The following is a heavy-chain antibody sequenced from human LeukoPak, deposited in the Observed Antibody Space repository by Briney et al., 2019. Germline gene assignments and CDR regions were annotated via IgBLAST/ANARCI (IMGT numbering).Heavy chain of an antibody. J-gene: IGHJ4*02. D-gene: IGHD2-2*01. V-gene: IGHV3-21*01. CDR1: GFTFSSYS. CDR2: ISSSSSYI. CDR3: ARGQRPDIVVIPAAY. Sequence: GGSLRLSCAASGFTFSSYSMNWVRQAPGKGLEWVSSISSSSSYIYYADSVKGRFTISRDNAKNSLYLQMNSLRAEDTAVYYCARGQRPDIVVIPAAYWGQGTWSPSPQ.